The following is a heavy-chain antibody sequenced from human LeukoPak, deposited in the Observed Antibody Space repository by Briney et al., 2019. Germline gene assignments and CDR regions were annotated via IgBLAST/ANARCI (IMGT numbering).Heavy chain of an antibody. Sequence: SQTLSLTCTVSGGSISSGSYYWSWIRQPAGKGLEWIGRIYTSGSTNYNPSLKSRVTISVDTSKNQFSLKLRFVTAADTAVYYCARRRPKRVRGVIIPYYFDYWGQGTLVTVSS. V-gene: IGHV4-61*02. CDR3: ARRRPKRVRGVIIPYYFDY. CDR1: GGSISSGSYY. D-gene: IGHD3-10*01. J-gene: IGHJ4*02. CDR2: IYTSGST.